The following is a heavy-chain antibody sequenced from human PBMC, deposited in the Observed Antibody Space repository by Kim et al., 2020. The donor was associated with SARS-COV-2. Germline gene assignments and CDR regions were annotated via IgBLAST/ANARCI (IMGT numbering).Heavy chain of an antibody. V-gene: IGHV3-23*01. D-gene: IGHD3-10*01. CDR2: ISGSGGST. J-gene: IGHJ4*02. Sequence: GGSLRLSCAASGFTFSSYAMSWVRQAPGKGLEWVSAISGSGGSTYYADSVKGRFTISRDNSKNTLYLQMNSLRAEDTAVYYCAKDTSITMVRGVRGDYWGQGTLVTVSS. CDR1: GFTFSSYA. CDR3: AKDTSITMVRGVRGDY.